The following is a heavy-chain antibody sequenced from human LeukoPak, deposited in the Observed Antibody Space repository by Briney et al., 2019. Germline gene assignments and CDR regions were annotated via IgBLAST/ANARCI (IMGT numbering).Heavy chain of an antibody. CDR2: IYPGDSDT. D-gene: IGHD3-22*01. CDR1: GYSFTSYW. Sequence: GESLKISCKGSGYSFTSYWIGWVRQMPGKGLEWMGIIYPGDSDTRYSPSFQGQVTISADKSISTAYLQWSSLKASDTAMYYCARQYYYDSSGYSSPPSFDIWGQGTMVTVSS. V-gene: IGHV5-51*01. CDR3: ARQYYYDSSGYSSPPSFDI. J-gene: IGHJ3*02.